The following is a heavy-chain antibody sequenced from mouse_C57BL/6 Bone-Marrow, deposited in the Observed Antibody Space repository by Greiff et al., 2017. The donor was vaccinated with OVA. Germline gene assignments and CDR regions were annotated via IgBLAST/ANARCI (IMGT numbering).Heavy chain of an antibody. CDR3: ARVLDY. V-gene: IGHV3-6*01. J-gene: IGHJ2*01. CDR1: GYSITSGYY. Sequence: EVKLMESGPGLVKPSQSLSLTCSVTGYSITSGYYWNWIRQFPGNKLEWMGYISYDGSNNYNPSLKNRISITRDTSKNQFFLKLNSVTTEDTATYYCARVLDYWGQGTTLTVSS. CDR2: ISYDGSN.